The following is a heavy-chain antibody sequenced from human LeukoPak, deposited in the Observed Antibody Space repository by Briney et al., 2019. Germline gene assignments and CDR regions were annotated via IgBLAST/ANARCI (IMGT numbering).Heavy chain of an antibody. CDR1: GGSISSYY. J-gene: IGHJ4*02. Sequence: PSETLSLTCTVSGGSISSYYRSWIRQPPGKGLEWIGYIYYSGSTNYNPSLKGRVTISVDTSKNQFSLKLSSVTAADTAVYYCARARSAVAGTPYYFDYWGQGTLVTVSS. CDR3: ARARSAVAGTPYYFDY. V-gene: IGHV4-59*01. CDR2: IYYSGST. D-gene: IGHD6-19*01.